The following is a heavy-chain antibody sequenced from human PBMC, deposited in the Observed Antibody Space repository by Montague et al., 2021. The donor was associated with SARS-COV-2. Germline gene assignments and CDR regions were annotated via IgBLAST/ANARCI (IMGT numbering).Heavy chain of an antibody. D-gene: IGHD5-12*01. Sequence: TLSLTCTVSGGSTSSGSYYWSWIRQPAGKGLEWIGRIYTSGTTXYXXXXKSRVTISVDTSKNQFSLKLTSVTAADTAVYYCARAHSGSWAHLDNWGQGSLVTVSS. J-gene: IGHJ4*02. CDR3: ARAHSGSWAHLDN. V-gene: IGHV4-61*02. CDR1: GGSTSSGSYY. CDR2: IYTSGTT.